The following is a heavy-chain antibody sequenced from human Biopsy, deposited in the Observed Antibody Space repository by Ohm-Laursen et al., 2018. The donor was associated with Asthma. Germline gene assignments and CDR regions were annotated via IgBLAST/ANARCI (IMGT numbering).Heavy chain of an antibody. Sequence: PSETLSLTRHVYPGSFSGFFWTWIRQSPGKGLEGIGETNERGVTNNNPSLKSRVIISIDTYWNRVSLKLTSVTAADTAVYYCARGPELDVWGQGTTVTVSS. J-gene: IGHJ6*02. CDR3: ARGPELDV. CDR2: TNERGVT. V-gene: IGHV4-34*01. CDR1: PGSFSGFF.